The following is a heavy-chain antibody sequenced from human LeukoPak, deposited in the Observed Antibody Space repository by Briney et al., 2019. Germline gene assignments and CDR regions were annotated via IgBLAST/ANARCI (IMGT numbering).Heavy chain of an antibody. CDR3: AKDRGGDFYDAFDI. CDR1: GFTFSSYA. V-gene: IGHV3-23*01. D-gene: IGHD2-21*01. J-gene: IGHJ3*02. CDR2: ISGSGGTK. Sequence: GGSLRLSCAASGFTFSSYAMSWVRQAPGKGLEWGSGISGSGGTKYYADSVKGRFTISRDNSKNILYLQMNSLRAEDTALYYCAKDRGGDFYDAFDIWGQGTLVTVSS.